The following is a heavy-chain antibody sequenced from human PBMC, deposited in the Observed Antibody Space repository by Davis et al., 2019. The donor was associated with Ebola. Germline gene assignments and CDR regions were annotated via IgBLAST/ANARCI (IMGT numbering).Heavy chain of an antibody. Sequence: GGSLRLSCAASGFTFSTYAMGWVRQAPGKGLEWVSSISGGGENTYYPDSVKGRFTISRDNSKNTLYLQMNSLRAEDTAVYYCARDAHYSRGTDFDYWGQGTLVTVSS. CDR3: ARDAHYSRGTDFDY. CDR1: GFTFSTYA. V-gene: IGHV3-23*01. D-gene: IGHD4-11*01. CDR2: ISGGGENT. J-gene: IGHJ4*02.